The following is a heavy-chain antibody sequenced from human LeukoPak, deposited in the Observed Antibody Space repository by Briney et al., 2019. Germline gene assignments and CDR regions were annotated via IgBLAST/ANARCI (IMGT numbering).Heavy chain of an antibody. CDR1: GGSISSYY. CDR3: ARLKQQLWGGDRRFDY. D-gene: IGHD6-13*01. Sequence: PSETLSLTCTVSGGSISSYYWSWIRQPPGKGLEWIGYIYYSGSTNYNPSLKSRVTISVDTSKNQFSLKLSSVTAADTAVYYCARLKQQLWGGDRRFDYWGQGTLVTVSS. J-gene: IGHJ4*02. V-gene: IGHV4-59*08. CDR2: IYYSGST.